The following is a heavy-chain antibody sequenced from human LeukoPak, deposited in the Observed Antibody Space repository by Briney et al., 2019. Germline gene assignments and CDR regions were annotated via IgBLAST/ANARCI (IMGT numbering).Heavy chain of an antibody. J-gene: IGHJ5*02. CDR2: LDFSGRT. CDR1: GYSISSGYY. CDR3: ARGLEQIAATNWFDP. D-gene: IGHD1/OR15-1a*01. V-gene: IGHV4-38-2*02. Sequence: SETLSLTCTVSGYSISSGYYWGWIRQSPVKGLEWIGNLDFSGRTNYNPSLKSRVTLSIDTSQTQFSLRLTSVTAADTAVYYCARGLEQIAATNWFDPWGQGTLVTVSS.